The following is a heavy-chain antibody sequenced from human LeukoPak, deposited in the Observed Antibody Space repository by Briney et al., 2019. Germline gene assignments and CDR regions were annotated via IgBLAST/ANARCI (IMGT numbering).Heavy chain of an antibody. CDR2: ISAYNGNT. Sequence: ASVKVSCKASGYTFTSYGVSWVRQAPGQGLEWMGWISAYNGNTNYAQKFQSRVTMTTDTSTSTAYMELRSLRSDDTAVYYCARAVYCSGGSCYSDFDYWGQGTLVTVSS. D-gene: IGHD2-15*01. V-gene: IGHV1-18*04. CDR1: GYTFTSYG. CDR3: ARAVYCSGGSCYSDFDY. J-gene: IGHJ4*02.